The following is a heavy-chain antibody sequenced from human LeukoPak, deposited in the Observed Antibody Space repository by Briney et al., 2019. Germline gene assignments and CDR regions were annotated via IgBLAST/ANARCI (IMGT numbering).Heavy chain of an antibody. Sequence: GGSLRLSCAASGFTFSSYWMSWVRQAPGKGLEWVANIKQDGSEKYYVDSVKGRFTISRDNAKNSLYLHMNSLRAEDTAVYYCARGGWDDYYDSSGYYYFDYWGQGTLVTVSS. J-gene: IGHJ4*02. V-gene: IGHV3-7*01. CDR1: GFTFSSYW. CDR3: ARGGWDDYYDSSGYYYFDY. D-gene: IGHD3-22*01. CDR2: IKQDGSEK.